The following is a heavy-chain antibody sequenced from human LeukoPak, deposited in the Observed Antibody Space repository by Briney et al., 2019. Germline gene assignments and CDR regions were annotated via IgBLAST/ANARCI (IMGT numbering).Heavy chain of an antibody. CDR1: GYTFTSYG. D-gene: IGHD4-17*01. Sequence: ASVKVSCKASGYTFTSYGISWVRQAPGRGLEWMGWIGAYNGNTNYAQKLQGRVTMTTDTSTSTAYMELRSLRSDDTAVYYCARDLDGDYPLGYWGQGTLVTVSS. CDR3: ARDLDGDYPLGY. CDR2: IGAYNGNT. J-gene: IGHJ4*02. V-gene: IGHV1-18*01.